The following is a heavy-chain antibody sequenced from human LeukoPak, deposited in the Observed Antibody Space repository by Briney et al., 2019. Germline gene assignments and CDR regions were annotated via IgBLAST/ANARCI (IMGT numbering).Heavy chain of an antibody. CDR2: ISYDGSNK. V-gene: IGHV3-30*18. CDR1: GFTFSSYG. J-gene: IGHJ4*02. CDR3: AKDSRRIAVAGSSLDY. Sequence: GGSLRLSCAASGFTFSSYGMHWVRQAPGKGLEWVAVISYDGSNKYYADSVKGRFTISRDNSKNTLYLQMNSLRAEDTAVYYCAKDSRRIAVAGSSLDYWGQGTLVTVSS. D-gene: IGHD6-19*01.